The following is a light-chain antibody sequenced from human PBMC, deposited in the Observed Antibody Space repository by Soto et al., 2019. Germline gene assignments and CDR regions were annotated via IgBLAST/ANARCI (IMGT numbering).Light chain of an antibody. Sequence: DIQLTQSPSFLSASVGDRVTISCRASQGISSYLAWYQQTPGKAPKLLIYASSTLQSGVPSRFSGSGSGTELTLTIGSLQPEDFATYYCQQLNTFPVTFGQGTRLDI. CDR1: QGISSY. CDR3: QQLNTFPVT. CDR2: ASS. J-gene: IGKJ5*01. V-gene: IGKV1-9*01.